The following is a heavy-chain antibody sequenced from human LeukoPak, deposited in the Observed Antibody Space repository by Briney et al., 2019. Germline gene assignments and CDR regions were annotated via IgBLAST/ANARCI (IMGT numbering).Heavy chain of an antibody. D-gene: IGHD1-26*01. CDR2: ISGTGNVI. CDR3: ASDPGSGSHYWFDP. Sequence: GGSLRLSCAASGFSLTDYYMSWIRQAPGKGLEWVSYISGTGNVIYDADSVKGRFTISKDNAKKSLYLQMNSLRAEDTAVYYCASDPGSGSHYWFDPWGQGTLVTVSS. CDR1: GFSLTDYY. J-gene: IGHJ5*02. V-gene: IGHV3-11*04.